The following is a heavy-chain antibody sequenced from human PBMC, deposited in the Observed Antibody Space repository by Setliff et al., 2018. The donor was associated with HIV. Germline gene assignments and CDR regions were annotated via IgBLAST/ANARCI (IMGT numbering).Heavy chain of an antibody. Sequence: SETLSLTCTVSGGSISTYFWSWVRQTPGKGLEWIGYIYYTGSTSYNPSLKSRVTISVDTSKNQFSLKLSSVTAAGTAVYYCARGLTYYDVLTGFDYWGQGTLVTVSS. CDR2: IYYTGST. J-gene: IGHJ4*02. D-gene: IGHD3-9*01. CDR3: ARGLTYYDVLTGFDY. CDR1: GGSISTYF. V-gene: IGHV4-59*01.